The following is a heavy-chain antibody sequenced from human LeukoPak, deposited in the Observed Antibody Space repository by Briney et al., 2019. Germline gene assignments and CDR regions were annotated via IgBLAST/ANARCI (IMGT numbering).Heavy chain of an antibody. CDR1: GYTFTSYY. V-gene: IGHV1-2*02. CDR2: INPNSGGT. D-gene: IGHD6-13*01. CDR3: ARECSSSFVPNWFDP. Sequence: ASVKASCKASGYTFTSYYMHWVRQAPGQGLEWMGWINPNSGGTNYAQKFQGRVTMTRDTSISTAYMELSRLRSDDTAVYYCARECSSSFVPNWFDPWGQGTLVTVSS. J-gene: IGHJ5*02.